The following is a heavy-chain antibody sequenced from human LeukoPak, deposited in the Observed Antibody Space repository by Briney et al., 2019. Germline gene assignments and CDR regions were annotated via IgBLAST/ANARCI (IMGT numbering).Heavy chain of an antibody. D-gene: IGHD6-13*01. CDR3: ASSVGAAAGSFDY. J-gene: IGHJ4*02. Sequence: AASVKVSCKASGYTFTSYGISWVRQAPGEGPEWMGWISVYNGNTNYAQKLQGRVTMTTDTSTSTAYMELRSLRSDETAVYYCASSVGAAAGSFDYWGQGTLVTVSS. V-gene: IGHV1-18*01. CDR1: GYTFTSYG. CDR2: ISVYNGNT.